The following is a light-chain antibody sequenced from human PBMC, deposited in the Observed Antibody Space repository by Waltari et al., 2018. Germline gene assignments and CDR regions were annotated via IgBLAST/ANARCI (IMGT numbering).Light chain of an antibody. Sequence: SYELTQPPSVSASPGQTARITCPGDSLPKKDGFSYSQKSGQAPVLVFYEDNKRPSGIPERFSGSSSGTLSTLTVSGAQVDDEADYYCCSPDSSGNHWVFGGGTKLAVL. CDR3: CSPDSSGNHWV. V-gene: IGLV3-10*01. J-gene: IGLJ3*02. CDR1: SLPKKD. CDR2: EDN.